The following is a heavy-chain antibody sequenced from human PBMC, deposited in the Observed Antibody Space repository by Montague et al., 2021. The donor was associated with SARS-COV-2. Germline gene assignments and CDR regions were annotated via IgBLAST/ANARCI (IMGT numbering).Heavy chain of an antibody. CDR3: GRDAKATVY. CDR2: ISSSGTFI. D-gene: IGHD1-1*01. Sequence: SLRLSCAASGLIFSDYYMTWVRQAPGKGLERVSYISSSGTFIYYADSLKGRFTISRDNAKNSLYLQMNSLTAEDTAVYYCGRDAKATVYWSQGTLVTVSS. V-gene: IGHV3-11*01. J-gene: IGHJ4*02. CDR1: GLIFSDYY.